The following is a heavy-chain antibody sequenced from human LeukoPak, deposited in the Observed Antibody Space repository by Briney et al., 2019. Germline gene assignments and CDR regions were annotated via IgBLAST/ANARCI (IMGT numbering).Heavy chain of an antibody. D-gene: IGHD5-12*01. CDR1: GGSISSSSYY. V-gene: IGHV4-39*07. Sequence: SETLSLTCTVSGGSISSSSYYWGWIRQPPGNGLEWIGSIYYSGSTYYNPSLKSRVTISVDTSKNQFSLKLSSVTAADTAVYYCARERSRGYSGYGEGYYFDYWGQGTLVTVSS. CDR2: IYYSGST. CDR3: ARERSRGYSGYGEGYYFDY. J-gene: IGHJ4*02.